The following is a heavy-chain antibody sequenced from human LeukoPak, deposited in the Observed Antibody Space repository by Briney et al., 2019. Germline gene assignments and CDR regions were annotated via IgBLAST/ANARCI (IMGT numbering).Heavy chain of an antibody. D-gene: IGHD3-22*01. CDR1: GGSISSSSYY. CDR2: IYYSGST. Sequence: SETLSLTCTVSGGSISSSSYYWGWIRQPPGKGLEWIGSIYYSGSTYYNPSLKCRVTISVDTSKNQFSLKLSSVTAADTVVYYCARDGYHFDSSGFYSLDYWGQGTLVTVSS. V-gene: IGHV4-39*07. CDR3: ARDGYHFDSSGFYSLDY. J-gene: IGHJ4*02.